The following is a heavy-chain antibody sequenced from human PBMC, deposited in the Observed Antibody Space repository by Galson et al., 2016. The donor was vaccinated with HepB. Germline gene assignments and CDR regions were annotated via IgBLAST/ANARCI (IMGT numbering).Heavy chain of an antibody. CDR3: AKDQAQNMAVALRWFDP. CDR1: GFSFSSYA. D-gene: IGHD6-19*01. V-gene: IGHV3-23*01. Sequence: SLRLSCAASGFSFSSYAMSWVRQAPGKGLEWVSAISGSGGDSTYYADSVKGQFTISRDNSKNMLYLQMNSLRAEDTAVYYCAKDQAQNMAVALRWFDPWGQGTLVTVSS. J-gene: IGHJ5*02. CDR2: ISGSGGDST.